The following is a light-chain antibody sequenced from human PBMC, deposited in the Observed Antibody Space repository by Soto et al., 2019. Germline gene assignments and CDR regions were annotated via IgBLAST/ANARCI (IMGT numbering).Light chain of an antibody. CDR2: KDS. CDR1: GLPRKY. CDR3: LSADSGRTTSYRV. V-gene: IGLV3-16*01. J-gene: IGLJ3*02. Sequence: SCELTQPPSVSVSLGQMARITCSGAGLPRKYAYWYQQKPGQPPVLVIHKDSERPSGIPERFSGSSSGTIATLTITGVQAEDEADYYCLSADSGRTTSYRVFGGGTELTVL.